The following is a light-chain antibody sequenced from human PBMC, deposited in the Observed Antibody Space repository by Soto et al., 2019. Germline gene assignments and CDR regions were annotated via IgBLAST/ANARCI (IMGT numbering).Light chain of an antibody. CDR2: AAS. Sequence: IQMPPSPSSLSASVRDRVPITCRASQSIHIFLNWYQQKPGKAPNLLIYAASNLQSGVPSRFSGSGSGTDFTLTISSLQPEDFATYHCQQSYSIPITFGQGTRLEIK. CDR1: QSIHIF. V-gene: IGKV1-39*01. J-gene: IGKJ5*01. CDR3: QQSYSIPIT.